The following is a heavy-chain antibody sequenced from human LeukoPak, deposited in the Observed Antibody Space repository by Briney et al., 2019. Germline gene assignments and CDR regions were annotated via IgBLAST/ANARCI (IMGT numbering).Heavy chain of an antibody. CDR3: ARDTKGGYFDL. V-gene: IGHV3-7*01. D-gene: IGHD6-25*01. CDR1: GFTFNTYW. CDR2: IKEDGTRD. Sequence: PGGSLRLSCAASGFTFNTYWMSWVRQAPGKGLERLANIKEDGTRDYYVESVKGRFTISKDNAKTSLYLQLSSLRAGDTAVYYCARDTKGGYFDLWGQGTMVTVST. J-gene: IGHJ3*01.